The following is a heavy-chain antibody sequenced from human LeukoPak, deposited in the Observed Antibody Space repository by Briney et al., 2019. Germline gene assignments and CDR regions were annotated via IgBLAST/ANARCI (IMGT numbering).Heavy chain of an antibody. CDR1: GFTIDDYT. CDR3: AKGTYYYDSSGYFPFDY. J-gene: IGHJ4*02. Sequence: GGSLRLSCAASGFTIDDYTMHWVRQAPGKGLEWVSLISWDGGSTYYADSVKGRFTISRDNSKNSLYLQMNSLRTEDTALYYCAKGTYYYDSSGYFPFDYWGQGTLVTVSS. CDR2: ISWDGGST. V-gene: IGHV3-43*01. D-gene: IGHD3-22*01.